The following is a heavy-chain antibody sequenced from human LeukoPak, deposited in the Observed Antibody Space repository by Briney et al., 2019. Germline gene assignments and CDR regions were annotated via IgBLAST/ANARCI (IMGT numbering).Heavy chain of an antibody. V-gene: IGHV4-39*07. D-gene: IGHD5-12*01. J-gene: IGHJ5*02. CDR1: GGSISSSSYY. CDR2: IYYSGST. Sequence: NPSETLSLTCTVSGGSISSSSYYWGWIRQPPGKGLEWIGSIYYSGSTYYNPSFKSRVTMSLDTSKNQVSLKLTSVTAADTAVYFCARGLSAAYDYNWFDPWGQGTLVTASS. CDR3: ARGLSAAYDYNWFDP.